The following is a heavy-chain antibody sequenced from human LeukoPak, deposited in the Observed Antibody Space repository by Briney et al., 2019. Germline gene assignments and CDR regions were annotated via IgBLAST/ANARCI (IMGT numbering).Heavy chain of an antibody. CDR1: EFTVSTNY. CDR2: IYSGGTT. Sequence: GGSLTLSCAASEFTVSTNYMNWVRQAPGKGLEWVSAIYSGGTTYYADSVKGRFTISRDTSKNTLYLQMNSLRAEDTAVYYCARDKFRGYFDYWGQGTLVTLSS. J-gene: IGHJ4*02. V-gene: IGHV3-66*01. CDR3: ARDKFRGYFDY. D-gene: IGHD3-10*01.